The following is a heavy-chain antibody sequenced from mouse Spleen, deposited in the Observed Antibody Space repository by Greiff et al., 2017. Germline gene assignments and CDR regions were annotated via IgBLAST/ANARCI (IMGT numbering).Heavy chain of an antibody. CDR1: GYTFTDYE. V-gene: IGHV1-15*01. D-gene: IGHD1-1*01. CDR3: ARGYYYGSTPYAMDY. CDR2: IAPETGGT. Sequence: VQLQQSGAELVRPGASVTLSCKASGYTFTDYEMHWVKQTPVHGLEWIGAIAPETGGTAYNQKFKGKAILTADKSSSTAYMELRSLTSEDSAVYYCARGYYYGSTPYAMDYWGQGTSVTVSA. J-gene: IGHJ4*01.